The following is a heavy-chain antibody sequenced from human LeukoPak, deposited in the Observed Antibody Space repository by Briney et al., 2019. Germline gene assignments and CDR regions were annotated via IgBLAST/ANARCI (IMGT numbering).Heavy chain of an antibody. CDR2: IYYSGST. CDR3: ARSPRWYSRSAGSRRYFDY. J-gene: IGHJ4*02. CDR1: GGSISSYY. Sequence: PSETLSLTCTVSGGSISSYYWSWIRQPPGKGLEWIGYIYYSGSTNYNPSLKSRVTISVDTSKNQFSLKLSSVTAADTAVYYCARSPRWYSRSAGSRRYFDYWGQGTLVTVSS. V-gene: IGHV4-59*01. D-gene: IGHD6-6*01.